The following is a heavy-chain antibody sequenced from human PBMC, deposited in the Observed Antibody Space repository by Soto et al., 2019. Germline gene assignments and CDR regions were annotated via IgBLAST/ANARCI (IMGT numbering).Heavy chain of an antibody. D-gene: IGHD3-10*01. CDR2: FDPEGGEA. CDR3: APPKTLRGAMITNINLEF. J-gene: IGHJ4*02. Sequence: GSSVKVSCKISGHTLTELSIHWVRQAPGKGLERMGGFDPEGGEAIYAQKWNGRVTVTEAPVTGTANMELRGLTSDDTAVYYCAPPKTLRGAMITNINLEFWGQGTSVTVPS. CDR1: GHTLTELS. V-gene: IGHV1-24*01.